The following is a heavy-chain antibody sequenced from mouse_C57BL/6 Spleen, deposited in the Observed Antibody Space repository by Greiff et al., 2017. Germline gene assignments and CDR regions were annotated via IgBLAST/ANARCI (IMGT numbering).Heavy chain of an antibody. CDR3: AQIYYDYDGYAMDY. D-gene: IGHD2-4*01. J-gene: IGHJ4*01. CDR1: GYTFTSYG. V-gene: IGHV1-81*01. Sequence: QVQLQQSGAELARPGASVKLSCKASGYTFTSYGISWVKQRTGQGLEWIGEIYPRSGNTYYNEKFKGKATLTADKSSSTAYMELRSLTSEDSAVYFCAQIYYDYDGYAMDYWGQGTSVTVSS. CDR2: IYPRSGNT.